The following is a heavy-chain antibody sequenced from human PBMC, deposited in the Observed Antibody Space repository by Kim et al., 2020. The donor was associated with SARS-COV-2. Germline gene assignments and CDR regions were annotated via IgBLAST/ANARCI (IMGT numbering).Heavy chain of an antibody. CDR3: AKDPGRGIAAAGTVGSWFDY. CDR2: ISYDGSNK. CDR1: GFTFSSYG. J-gene: IGHJ4*02. Sequence: GGSLRLSCAASGFTFSSYGMHWVRQAPGKGLEWVAVISYDGSNKYYADSVKGRFTISRDNSKNTLYLQMNSLRAEDTAVYYCAKDPGRGIAAAGTVGSWFDYWGQGTLVTVSS. D-gene: IGHD6-13*01. V-gene: IGHV3-30*18.